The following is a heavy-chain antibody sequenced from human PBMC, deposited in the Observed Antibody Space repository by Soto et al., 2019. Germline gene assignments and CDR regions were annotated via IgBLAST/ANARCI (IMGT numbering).Heavy chain of an antibody. J-gene: IGHJ3*02. CDR2: ISSSSSTV. CDR3: ARGYCSGGSCYPPDAFDI. CDR1: GFTFSTYS. Sequence: EVQLVESGGGLVQPGGSLRLSCAASGFTFSTYSMNWVRQAPGKGLEWVSHISSSSSTVYFADSVKGRFTISRDNARNSVYLQMNSLRAEDTAVYYCARGYCSGGSCYPPDAFDIWGKGTVVTVSS. D-gene: IGHD2-15*01. V-gene: IGHV3-48*01.